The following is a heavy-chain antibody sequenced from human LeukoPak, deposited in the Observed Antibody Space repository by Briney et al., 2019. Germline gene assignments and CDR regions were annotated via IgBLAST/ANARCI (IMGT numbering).Heavy chain of an antibody. CDR1: GYTLTELS. V-gene: IGHV1-24*01. D-gene: IGHD6-13*01. CDR3: ATEVGGSSWYWGAFDI. Sequence: ASVKVSCKVSGYTLTELSMHWVRQAPGKGLEWMEGFDPEDGETIYAQKFQGRVTVTEDTSTDTAYMELSSLRSEDTAVYYCATEVGGSSWYWGAFDIWGQGTMVTVSS. CDR2: FDPEDGET. J-gene: IGHJ3*02.